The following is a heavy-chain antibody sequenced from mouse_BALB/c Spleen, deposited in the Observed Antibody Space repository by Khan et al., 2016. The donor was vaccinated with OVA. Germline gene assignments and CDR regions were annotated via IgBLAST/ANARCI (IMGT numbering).Heavy chain of an antibody. CDR1: GYTFTNYG. V-gene: IGHV9-1*02. CDR3: ARTYYSYARYFDV. Sequence: QIQLVQSGPELKKPGETVKISCKASGYTFTNYGMNWVKQAPGKGLKWMGWINTYTGEPTYADDFKGRFAFSLETSASTAYLQISNLKAEDMATFFCARTYYSYARYFDVWGAGTTVTVSS. CDR2: INTYTGEP. J-gene: IGHJ1*01. D-gene: IGHD2-14*01.